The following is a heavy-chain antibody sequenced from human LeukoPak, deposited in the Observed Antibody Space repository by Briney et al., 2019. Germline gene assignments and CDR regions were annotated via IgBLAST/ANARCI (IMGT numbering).Heavy chain of an antibody. D-gene: IGHD1-26*01. V-gene: IGHV4-61*01. CDR2: IYYSGST. Sequence: PSETLSLTCTVSGGSISSGNYYWSWIRQPPGKGLEWVGYIYYSGSTNYNPSLKSRVTISVDTSKNQFSLKLSSVTAADTAVYYCARGLQGMGAIDYWGQGTLVTVSS. J-gene: IGHJ4*02. CDR1: GGSISSGNYY. CDR3: ARGLQGMGAIDY.